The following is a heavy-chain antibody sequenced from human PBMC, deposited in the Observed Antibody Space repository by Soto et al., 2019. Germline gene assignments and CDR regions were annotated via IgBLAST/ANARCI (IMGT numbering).Heavy chain of an antibody. CDR2: IGSSSSYT. D-gene: IGHD3-9*01. J-gene: IGHJ3*02. CDR1: GFTFSDYY. Sequence: QVQLVESGGGLVKPGGSLRLSCAASGFTFSDYYMSWIRQAPGKGLEWVSYIGSSSSYTNYADSVKGRFTISRDNAKNSLDLQMNSLRAEDTAVYYCARDADILTGSDAFDIWGQGTMVTVSS. CDR3: ARDADILTGSDAFDI. V-gene: IGHV3-11*05.